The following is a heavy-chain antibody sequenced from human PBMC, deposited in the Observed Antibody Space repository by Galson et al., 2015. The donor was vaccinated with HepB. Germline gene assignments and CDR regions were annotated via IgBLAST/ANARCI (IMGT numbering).Heavy chain of an antibody. CDR3: ARGLTYYYDSSGYYHYYYYGMDV. D-gene: IGHD3-22*01. CDR1: GYTFTSYA. V-gene: IGHV7-4-1*02. Sequence: SVKVSCKASGYTFTSYAMNWVRQAPGQGLEWMGWINTNTGNPTYAQGFTGRFVFSLDTSVSTAYLQISSLKAEDTAVYYCARGLTYYYDSSGYYHYYYYGMDVWGQGTTVTVSS. J-gene: IGHJ6*02. CDR2: INTNTGNP.